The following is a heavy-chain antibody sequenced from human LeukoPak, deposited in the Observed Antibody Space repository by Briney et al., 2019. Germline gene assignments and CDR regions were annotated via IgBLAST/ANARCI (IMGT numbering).Heavy chain of an antibody. D-gene: IGHD4-11*01. CDR3: ARDAQRGFDYSNSLRY. CDR2: IWSDGSNR. V-gene: IGHV3-33*01. CDR1: GFIFSHYG. J-gene: IGHJ4*01. Sequence: GGSLRLSCAASGFIFSHYGMHWVRQAPGKGLEWVVVIWSDGSNRFYAGSVKGRFTISRDNAQNTVFLQINSLRAEDTAMYYCARDAQRGFDYSNSLRYWGQGTLVTVSS.